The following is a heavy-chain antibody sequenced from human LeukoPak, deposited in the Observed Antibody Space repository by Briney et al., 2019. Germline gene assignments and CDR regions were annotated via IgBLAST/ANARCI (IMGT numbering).Heavy chain of an antibody. J-gene: IGHJ4*02. D-gene: IGHD6-19*01. CDR1: GDPIRSYY. Sequence: SETLSLTCTVSGDPIRSYYWSWIRQPPGKGLEWIGHIYDGGSTSYNPSLRSRVTMSIETSKNQFSLKLSSVTAADTAVYYCARQQWLDTGDFDYWGQGTLVTVSS. CDR2: IYDGGST. CDR3: ARQQWLDTGDFDY. V-gene: IGHV4-59*08.